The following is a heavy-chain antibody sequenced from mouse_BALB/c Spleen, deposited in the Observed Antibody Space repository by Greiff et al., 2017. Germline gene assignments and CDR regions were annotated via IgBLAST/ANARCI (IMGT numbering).Heavy chain of an antibody. CDR1: GFDFSSYD. CDR2: ISSGGGST. Sequence: EVKLMESGGGLVKPGGSLKLSCAASGFDFSSYDMSWVRQTPEKRLEWVAYISSGGGSTYYPDTVKGRFTISRDNAKNTLYLQMSSLKSEDTAMYYCARHDYGSSSLYWYFDVWGAGTTVTVSS. J-gene: IGHJ1*01. CDR3: ARHDYGSSSLYWYFDV. D-gene: IGHD1-1*01. V-gene: IGHV5-12-1*01.